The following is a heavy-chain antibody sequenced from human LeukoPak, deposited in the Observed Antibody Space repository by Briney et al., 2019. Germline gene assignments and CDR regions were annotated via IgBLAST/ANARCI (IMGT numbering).Heavy chain of an antibody. J-gene: IGHJ3*01. Sequence: SETLSLTCTVSGGSISSGSYYWSWIRQPAGKGLEWIGRIYTSGSTNYNPSLKSRVTISVDTSKNQFSLKLSSVTAADTAVYYCARITIFGVVTDDAFDVWGQGTMVTVSS. CDR1: GGSISSGSYY. V-gene: IGHV4-61*02. CDR3: ARITIFGVVTDDAFDV. D-gene: IGHD3-3*01. CDR2: IYTSGST.